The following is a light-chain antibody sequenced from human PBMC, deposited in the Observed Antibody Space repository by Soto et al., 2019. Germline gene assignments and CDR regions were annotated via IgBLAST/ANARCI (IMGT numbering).Light chain of an antibody. V-gene: IGLV1-51*01. Sequence: QSVLTQPPSLSAAPGQRVTNSCSGSSSNIGNNFVSWYQQLPGTATQLLIFDNNKRPSRIPDRFSGSKSGTSATLAITGLQTGDEAHYYCGTWDSSLGAALFGGGTKVTVL. CDR1: SSNIGNNF. J-gene: IGLJ2*01. CDR2: DNN. CDR3: GTWDSSLGAAL.